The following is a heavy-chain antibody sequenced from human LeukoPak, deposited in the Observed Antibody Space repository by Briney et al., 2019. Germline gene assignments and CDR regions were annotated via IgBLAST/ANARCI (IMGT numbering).Heavy chain of an antibody. Sequence: GRSLRLSCAASGFTFDDYAMHWVRQAPGKGLEWVSGISWNSGSIGYADSVKGRFTISRDNAKNSLYLQMNSLRAEDTALYYCAKGLRGIQLWLYNGLSHAFDIWGQGTMVTVSS. CDR2: ISWNSGSI. J-gene: IGHJ3*02. CDR3: AKGLRGIQLWLYNGLSHAFDI. CDR1: GFTFDDYA. D-gene: IGHD5-18*01. V-gene: IGHV3-9*01.